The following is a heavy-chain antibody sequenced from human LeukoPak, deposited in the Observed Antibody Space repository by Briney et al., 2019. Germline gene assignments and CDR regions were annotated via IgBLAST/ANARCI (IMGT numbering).Heavy chain of an antibody. V-gene: IGHV4-34*01. CDR2: INHSGGT. J-gene: IGHJ6*03. CDR1: GGSFSDYY. D-gene: IGHD3-3*01. Sequence: SETLSLTCAVYGGSFSDYYWSWIRQPPGKGLEWIGEINHSGGTNYNPSLKSRVTISVDTSKNQFSLKLSSVTAADTALYYCAREEISDDFWSDYPPVGYMDVWGKGTPVTVSS. CDR3: AREEISDDFWSDYPPVGYMDV.